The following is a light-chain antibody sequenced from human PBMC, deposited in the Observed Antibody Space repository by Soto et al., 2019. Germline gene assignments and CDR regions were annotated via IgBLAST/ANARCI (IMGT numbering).Light chain of an antibody. CDR1: QNIDHW. CDR3: QQYKSYSQYS. V-gene: IGKV1-5*03. CDR2: KAS. J-gene: IGKJ2*03. Sequence: DIQMTQSPSTLSASVGDRVTITCRASQNIDHWLAWYQQKPGKAPNLLIYKASTLESGVPSRFSGKESGTEFTLTISSLQPDDFATYYCQQYKSYSQYSFGQGTKLES.